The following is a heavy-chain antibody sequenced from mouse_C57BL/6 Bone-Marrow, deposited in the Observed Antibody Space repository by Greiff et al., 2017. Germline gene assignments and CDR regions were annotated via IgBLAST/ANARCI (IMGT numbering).Heavy chain of an antibody. D-gene: IGHD1-1*01. CDR1: GFSLTSYG. Sequence: VKLMESGPGLVAPSQSLSITCTVSGFSLTSYGVHWVRQPPGKGLEWLVVIWSDGSTTYNSALKSRLSISKDNSKSQVFLKMNSLQNDDTAMYYCARHLITTVVAKGYAMDYWGQGTSVTVSS. CDR3: ARHLITTVVAKGYAMDY. J-gene: IGHJ4*01. CDR2: IWSDGST. V-gene: IGHV2-6-1*01.